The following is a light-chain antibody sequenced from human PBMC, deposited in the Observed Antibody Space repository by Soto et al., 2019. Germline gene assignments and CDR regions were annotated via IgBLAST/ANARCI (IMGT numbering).Light chain of an antibody. Sequence: EIVLTQSPGTLSLSPGETATLSCRASQTVNSDYLAWFQQRPGQAPRLLIYGASTRATAIPARFSGSGSGTEFTLSISSLQSEDFAVYYCQQYNTWPRTFGQGTKVETK. J-gene: IGKJ1*01. CDR2: GAS. CDR3: QQYNTWPRT. V-gene: IGKV3-15*01. CDR1: QTVNSD.